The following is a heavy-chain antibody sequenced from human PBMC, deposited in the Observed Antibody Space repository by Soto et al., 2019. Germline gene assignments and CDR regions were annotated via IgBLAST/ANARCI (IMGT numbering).Heavy chain of an antibody. CDR1: GFTFSSYW. J-gene: IGHJ6*02. V-gene: IGHV3-74*01. CDR2: INSDGSST. CDR3: AREKVDWDYCSGGSCYSDYYYYYGMDV. Sequence: GGSLRLSCAASGFTFSSYWMHWVRQAPGKGLVWVSRINSDGSSTSYADPVKGRFTISRDNAKNTLYLQMNSLRAEDTAVYYCAREKVDWDYCSGGSCYSDYYYYYGMDVWGQGTTVTVSS. D-gene: IGHD2-15*01.